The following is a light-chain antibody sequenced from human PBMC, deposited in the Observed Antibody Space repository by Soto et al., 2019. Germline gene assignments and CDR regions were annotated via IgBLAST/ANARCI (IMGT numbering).Light chain of an antibody. CDR2: GNT. CDR1: RSNLGAGHD. CDR3: QSYDRTVGAYVV. V-gene: IGLV1-40*01. Sequence: QSVLTQPPSVSGAPGQRVTISCTGSRSNLGAGHDVHWYQQLPGAAPKLLIYGNTNRPSGVPDRFSGSKSGTSASLAITGLQTEDEADYYCQSYDRTVGAYVVFGGGTKLTVL. J-gene: IGLJ2*01.